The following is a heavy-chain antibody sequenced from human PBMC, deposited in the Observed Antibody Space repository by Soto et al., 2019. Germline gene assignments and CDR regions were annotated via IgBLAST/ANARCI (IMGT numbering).Heavy chain of an antibody. CDR1: GFTFSNAW. J-gene: IGHJ6*03. CDR3: TTDSAHYYNYMDV. CDR2: IKSKTDGGTT. Sequence: GESLKISCAASGFTFSNAWMSWVRPAPGKGLEWVGRIKSKTDGGTTDYAAPVQGRFTISRDDSKNTLYLHINSPKTEATAVYYCTTDSAHYYNYMDVWGKGTTVTVSS. V-gene: IGHV3-15*01.